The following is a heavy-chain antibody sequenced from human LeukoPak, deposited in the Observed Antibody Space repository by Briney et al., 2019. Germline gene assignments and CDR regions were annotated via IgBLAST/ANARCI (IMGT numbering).Heavy chain of an antibody. Sequence: ASVKVSCKASGGTFSSYAISWVRQAPGQGLEWMGGIIPIFGTANYAQKFQGRATITADKSTSTAYMELSSLRSEDTAVYYCARAGAQYDSSGYYSPYYFDYWGQGTLVTVSS. V-gene: IGHV1-69*06. CDR3: ARAGAQYDSSGYYSPYYFDY. CDR1: GGTFSSYA. CDR2: IIPIFGTA. D-gene: IGHD3-22*01. J-gene: IGHJ4*02.